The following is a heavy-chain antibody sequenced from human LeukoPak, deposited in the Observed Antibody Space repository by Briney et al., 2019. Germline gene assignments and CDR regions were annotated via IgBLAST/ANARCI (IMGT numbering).Heavy chain of an antibody. CDR3: ARAGGGYSGYGDLDY. Sequence: ASVKVSCKASGYTFTGYYMHWVRQAPGQGLEWMGIINPSGGSTSYAQKFQGRVTMTRDTSTSTVYMELSSLRCEDTAVYYCARAGGGYSGYGDLDYWGQGTLVTVSS. CDR1: GYTFTGYY. J-gene: IGHJ4*02. D-gene: IGHD5-12*01. V-gene: IGHV1-46*01. CDR2: INPSGGST.